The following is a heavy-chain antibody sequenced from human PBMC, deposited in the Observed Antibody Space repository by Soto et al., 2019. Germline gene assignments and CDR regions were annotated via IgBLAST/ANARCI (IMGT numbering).Heavy chain of an antibody. CDR1: GSSIRNYY. CDR3: NGVGGYYGDYPNFDY. D-gene: IGHD4-17*01. J-gene: IGHJ4*02. Sequence: SETLSLTCSVSGSSIRNYYWSWIRQPPGKGLEWIGNIYYTGSTNYNPSLKGRVFISVDSSRRQLSLRLNSLTAADTAVYYCNGVGGYYGDYPNFDYWGQGALVTVYS. CDR2: IYYTGST. V-gene: IGHV4-59*01.